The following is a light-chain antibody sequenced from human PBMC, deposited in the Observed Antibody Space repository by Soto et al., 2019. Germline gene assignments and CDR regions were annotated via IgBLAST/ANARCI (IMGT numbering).Light chain of an antibody. J-gene: IGLJ3*02. CDR2: GNS. CDR1: SSNIGAGYD. Sequence: QSVLTQPPSVSGAPGQRVTICCTGSSSNIGAGYDVHWYQQLPGTAPKLLIYGNSNRPSGVPDRFSGSKSGTLASLAITGLQAEDEADYYCQSYDSSLSGWVFGEGTKLTVL. CDR3: QSYDSSLSGWV. V-gene: IGLV1-40*01.